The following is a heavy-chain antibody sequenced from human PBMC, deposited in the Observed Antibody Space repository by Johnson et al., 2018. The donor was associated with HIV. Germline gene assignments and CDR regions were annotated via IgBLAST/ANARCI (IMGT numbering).Heavy chain of an antibody. D-gene: IGHD2-8*02. J-gene: IGHJ3*02. CDR1: AFTFDDHG. Sequence: VQLVESGGGVVRPGGSLRLSCAASAFTFDDHGMSWVRQAPGKGLEWVSGINWNGGSKGYVDSVKGRFTISRDNAQNSLFLQMNSLRPEDTALYYCAKVPYCTGGLCFYDAFHMWGQGTMVTVSS. V-gene: IGHV3-20*04. CDR2: INWNGGSK. CDR3: AKVPYCTGGLCFYDAFHM.